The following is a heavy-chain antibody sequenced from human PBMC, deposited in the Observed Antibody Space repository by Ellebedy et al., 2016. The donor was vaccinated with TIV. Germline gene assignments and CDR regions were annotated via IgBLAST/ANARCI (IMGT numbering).Heavy chain of an antibody. J-gene: IGHJ3*02. D-gene: IGHD3-22*01. Sequence: GESLKISCAASGFTFDDYTMHWVRQAPGKGLEWVSLISWDGGSTYYADPVKGRFTISRDNSKNSLYLQMNSLRTEDTALYYCAKDIGVGAYDSSGYWDAFDIWGQGTMVTVSS. CDR1: GFTFDDYT. CDR2: ISWDGGST. V-gene: IGHV3-43*01. CDR3: AKDIGVGAYDSSGYWDAFDI.